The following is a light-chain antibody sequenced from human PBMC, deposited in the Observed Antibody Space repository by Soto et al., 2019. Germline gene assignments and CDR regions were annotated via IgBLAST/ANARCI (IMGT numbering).Light chain of an antibody. J-gene: IGLJ2*01. V-gene: IGLV1-44*01. Sequence: SVLTKPPSASGTPGQRVTISCSGSGSSIGTNTVNWYRQLPGTAPKLLIYGNNQRPSGVPDRFSGSKSGTSASLAISGLQSEDEAEYYCAAWDGSLNNVLFGGGTKLTVL. CDR1: GSSIGTNT. CDR2: GNN. CDR3: AAWDGSLNNVL.